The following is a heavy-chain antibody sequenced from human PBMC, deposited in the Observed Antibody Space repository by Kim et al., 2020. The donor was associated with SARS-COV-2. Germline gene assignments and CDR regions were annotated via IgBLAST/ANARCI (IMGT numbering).Heavy chain of an antibody. J-gene: IGHJ5*02. V-gene: IGHV1-3*01. D-gene: IGHD3-10*01. CDR3: ARDGSGSYNWFDP. Sequence: YSQKFQGRATITRDTSARTAYMELSGLRSEDTAVYYCARDGSGSYNWFDPWGQGTLVTVSS.